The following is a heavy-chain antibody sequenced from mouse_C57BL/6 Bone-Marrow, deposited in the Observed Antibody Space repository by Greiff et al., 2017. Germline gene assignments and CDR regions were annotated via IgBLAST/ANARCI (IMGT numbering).Heavy chain of an antibody. V-gene: IGHV14-2*01. J-gene: IGHJ2*01. CDR2: IDPEDGET. D-gene: IGHD1-1*01. CDR3: TRSLIYYGTNY. Sequence: VQLQQSGAELVKPGASVKLSCTASGFNIKDYYIHWVKQRTEQGLEWIGRIDPEDGETKYAPKFQDKATITADTSSNTAYLQLSSLNSEDTAVYYCTRSLIYYGTNYWGQGTTLTVSS. CDR1: GFNIKDYY.